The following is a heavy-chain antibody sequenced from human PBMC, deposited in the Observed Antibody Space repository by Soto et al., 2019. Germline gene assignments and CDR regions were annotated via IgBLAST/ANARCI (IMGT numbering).Heavy chain of an antibody. CDR1: GFTFSTYA. D-gene: IGHD3-3*01. Sequence: EVHLLESGGGLVQPGGSLRLSCAASGFTFSTYAMRWVRQAPGKGLEWVAGISASGDNSHYADSVEGRFTISRDNSKGTLYLQMNNLRAEDTAVYYCADGGEWSFNFVYWGQGTLVTVSS. CDR3: ADGGEWSFNFVY. CDR2: ISASGDNS. V-gene: IGHV3-23*01. J-gene: IGHJ4*02.